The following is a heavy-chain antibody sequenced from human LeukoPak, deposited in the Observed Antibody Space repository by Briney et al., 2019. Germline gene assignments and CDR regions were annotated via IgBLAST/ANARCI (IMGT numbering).Heavy chain of an antibody. D-gene: IGHD3-22*01. Sequence: KSSETLSLTCTVSGGSISSGSYYWSWIRQPAGKGLEWIGRIYTSGSTNYNPSLKSRVTISVDTSKNQFSLKLSSVTAADTAVYYCARGEYYYDSSGYYYFDYWGQGTLVTVSS. V-gene: IGHV4-61*02. CDR1: GGSISSGSYY. CDR2: IYTSGST. CDR3: ARGEYYYDSSGYYYFDY. J-gene: IGHJ4*02.